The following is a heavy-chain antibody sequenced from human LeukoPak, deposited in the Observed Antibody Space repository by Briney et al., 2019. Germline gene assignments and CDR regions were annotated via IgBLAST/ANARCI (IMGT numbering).Heavy chain of an antibody. CDR2: ISTSSSTI. CDR1: GFTFSSYS. CDR3: AREGIDGYNYFDY. J-gene: IGHJ4*02. Sequence: GVSLRLSCAASGFTFSSYSMNWVRQAPGKGLEWISYISTSSSTIYYADSMKGRFTISRDNAKNSLYLQMNSLRDEDTAVYYCAREGIDGYNYFDYWGQGTLVTVSS. V-gene: IGHV3-48*02. D-gene: IGHD5-24*01.